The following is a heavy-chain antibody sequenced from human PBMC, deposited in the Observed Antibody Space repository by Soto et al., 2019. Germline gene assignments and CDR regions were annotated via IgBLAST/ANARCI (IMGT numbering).Heavy chain of an antibody. CDR2: ISAYNGNT. D-gene: IGHD2-2*01. CDR1: GYTFTSYG. J-gene: IGHJ6*03. Sequence: QVQLVQSGAEVKKPGASVKVSCKASGYTFTSYGISWVRQAPGQGLEWMGWISAYNGNTNYAQKLQGRGTMTTDTSTSTAYMELRSLRSDDTAVYYCARDLDCSSTSCYSYYYMDVWGKGTTVTVSS. V-gene: IGHV1-18*01. CDR3: ARDLDCSSTSCYSYYYMDV.